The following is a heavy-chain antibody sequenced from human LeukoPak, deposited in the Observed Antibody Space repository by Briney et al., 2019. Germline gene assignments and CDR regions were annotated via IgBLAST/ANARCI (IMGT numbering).Heavy chain of an antibody. Sequence: PGGSLRLSCAASGFTFSSYWMSWVRQAPGKGLEWVANIKQDGSEKYYVDSVKGRFTISRDNAKNSLYLQMNSLRAEDTAVYYCARESSSWSYDAFDIWGQGTMVTVSS. J-gene: IGHJ3*02. D-gene: IGHD6-13*01. V-gene: IGHV3-7*03. CDR2: IKQDGSEK. CDR1: GFTFSSYW. CDR3: ARESSSWSYDAFDI.